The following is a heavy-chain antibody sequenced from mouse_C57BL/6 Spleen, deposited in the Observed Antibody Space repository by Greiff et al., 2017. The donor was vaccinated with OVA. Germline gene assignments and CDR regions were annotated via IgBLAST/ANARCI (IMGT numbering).Heavy chain of an antibody. CDR1: GFTFSSYT. CDR3: ARLGLRRGDY. J-gene: IGHJ2*01. Sequence: EVHLVESGGGLVKPGGSLKLSCAASGFTFSSYTMSWVRQTPEKRLEWVATISGGGGNTYYPDSVKGRFTISRDKAKNTLYLQMSSLRSEDTALYYCARLGLRRGDYWGQGTTLTVSS. CDR2: ISGGGGNT. V-gene: IGHV5-9*01. D-gene: IGHD2-2*01.